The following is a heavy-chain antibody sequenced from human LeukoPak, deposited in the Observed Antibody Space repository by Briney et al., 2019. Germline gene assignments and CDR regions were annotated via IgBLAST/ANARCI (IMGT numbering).Heavy chain of an antibody. CDR3: ARGGYSYGIFDY. J-gene: IGHJ4*02. CDR1: GYTFTSYY. Sequence: ASVTVSCTASGYTFTSYYMHWVRQAPGQGLEWMGIINPSGGSTSYAQKFQGRVTMTRDTSTSTVYMELSSPRSEDTAVYYCARGGYSYGIFDYWGQGTLVTVSS. CDR2: INPSGGST. D-gene: IGHD5-18*01. V-gene: IGHV1-46*01.